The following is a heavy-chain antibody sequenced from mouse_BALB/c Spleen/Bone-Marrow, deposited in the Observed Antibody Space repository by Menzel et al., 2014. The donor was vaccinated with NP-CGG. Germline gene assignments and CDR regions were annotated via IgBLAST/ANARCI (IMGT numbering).Heavy chain of an antibody. D-gene: IGHD2-3*01. J-gene: IGHJ3*01. CDR1: GYSFTSYW. Sequence: ESGAELVKPGASVRLSCKASGYSFTSYWIHWVKQRPGQGPEWIGEINPSNGRNNYNEKFKNKATLTVDKSSSTAYMQLSSLTSEDSAVYYCARYDGPAWFAYWGQGTLVTVSA. CDR3: ARYDGPAWFAY. CDR2: INPSNGRN. V-gene: IGHV1S81*02.